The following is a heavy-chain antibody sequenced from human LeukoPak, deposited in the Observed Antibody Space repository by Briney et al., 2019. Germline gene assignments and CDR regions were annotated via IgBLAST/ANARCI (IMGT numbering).Heavy chain of an antibody. CDR2: ISYDGSNK. J-gene: IGHJ3*02. CDR3: AKASGWQQLVPSAFDI. CDR1: GFTFSSYA. Sequence: GGSLRLSCAASGFTFSSYAMHWVRQAPGKGLEWVAVISYDGSNKYYADSVKGRFTISRDNSKNTLYLQMNSLRAEDTAVYYCAKASGWQQLVPSAFDIWGQGTMVTVSS. D-gene: IGHD6-13*01. V-gene: IGHV3-30-3*01.